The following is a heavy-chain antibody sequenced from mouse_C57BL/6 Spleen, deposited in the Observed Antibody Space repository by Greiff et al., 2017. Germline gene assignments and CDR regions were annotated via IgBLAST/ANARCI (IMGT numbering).Heavy chain of an antibody. J-gene: IGHJ3*01. V-gene: IGHV3-6*01. D-gene: IGHD1-1*01. CDR3: ARDYYGSSYGFAY. Sequence: VQLQQSGPGLVKPSQSLSLTCSVTGYSITSGYYWNWLRQFPGNKLEWMGYISYDGSNNYNPSLKNRISITRDTSKNQFFLKLNSVTTEDTATYYCARDYYGSSYGFAYWGQGTLVTVSA. CDR2: ISYDGSN. CDR1: GYSITSGYY.